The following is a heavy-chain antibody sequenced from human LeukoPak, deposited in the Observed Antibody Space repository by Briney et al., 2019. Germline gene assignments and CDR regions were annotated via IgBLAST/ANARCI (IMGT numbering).Heavy chain of an antibody. V-gene: IGHV3-23*01. CDR1: GFTFSSYG. J-gene: IGHJ6*03. Sequence: PGGTLRLSCAASGFTFSSYGMSWVRQAPGKGLEWVSAISGSGGSTYYADSVKGRFTISRDNSKNTLYLQMNSLRAEDTAVYYCAKTPDFVVTPTGHYYYYYYMDVWGKGTTVTISS. D-gene: IGHD2-21*01. CDR2: ISGSGGST. CDR3: AKTPDFVVTPTGHYYYYYYMDV.